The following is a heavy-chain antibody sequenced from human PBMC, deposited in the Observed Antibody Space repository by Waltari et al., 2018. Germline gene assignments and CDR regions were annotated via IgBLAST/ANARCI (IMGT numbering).Heavy chain of an antibody. CDR1: GGSISSYY. CDR2: IYYSGST. V-gene: IGHV4-59*01. D-gene: IGHD3-22*01. CDR3: ARVKYYYDSSGYTMPVDY. Sequence: QVQLQESGPGLVKPSETLSLTCTVSGGSISSYYWSWIRQHPGKGLEWIGYIYYSGSTNYNPSLKSRVTISVDTSKNQFSLKLSSVTAADTAVYYCARVKYYYDSSGYTMPVDYWGQGTLVTVSS. J-gene: IGHJ4*02.